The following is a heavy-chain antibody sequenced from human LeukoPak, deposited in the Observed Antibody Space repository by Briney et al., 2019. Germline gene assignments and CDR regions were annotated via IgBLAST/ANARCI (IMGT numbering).Heavy chain of an antibody. V-gene: IGHV4-59*12. J-gene: IGHJ5*02. Sequence: PSETLSLTCTVSGGSISSYYWSWIRQPPGKGLEWIGYIYYSGSTNYNPSLKSRVTMSVDTSKNQFSLKLSSVTAADTAVYYCARDMAVAGPNWFDPWGQGTLVTVSS. CDR2: IYYSGST. D-gene: IGHD6-19*01. CDR3: ARDMAVAGPNWFDP. CDR1: GGSISSYY.